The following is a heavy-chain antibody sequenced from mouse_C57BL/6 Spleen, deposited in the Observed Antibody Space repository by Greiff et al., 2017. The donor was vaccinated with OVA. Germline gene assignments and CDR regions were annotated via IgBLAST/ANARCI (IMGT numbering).Heavy chain of an antibody. CDR1: GYTFTSYW. V-gene: IGHV1-5*01. CDR2: IYPGNSDT. D-gene: IGHD1-1*01. Sequence: EVKLVESGTVLARPGASVKMSCKTSGYTFTSYWMHWVKQRPGQGLEWIGAIYPGNSDTSYNQKFKGKAKLTAVTSASTAYMELSSLTNEDSAVYYCTLRHYGSSHNWYFDVWGTGTTVTVSS. CDR3: TLRHYGSSHNWYFDV. J-gene: IGHJ1*03.